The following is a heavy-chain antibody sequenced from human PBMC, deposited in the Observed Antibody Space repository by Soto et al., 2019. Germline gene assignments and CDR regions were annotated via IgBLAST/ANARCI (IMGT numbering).Heavy chain of an antibody. CDR3: ARGANSEAFDI. D-gene: IGHD2-21*01. CDR1: GGSISSGGYY. Sequence: SETLSLTCTVSGGSISSGGYYWSWIRQHPGKGLEWIGYIYYSGSTYYNPSLKSRVTISVDTSKNQFSLKLSSVTAADTAVYYCARGANSEAFDIWGQGTMVTVSS. CDR2: IYYSGST. V-gene: IGHV4-31*03. J-gene: IGHJ3*02.